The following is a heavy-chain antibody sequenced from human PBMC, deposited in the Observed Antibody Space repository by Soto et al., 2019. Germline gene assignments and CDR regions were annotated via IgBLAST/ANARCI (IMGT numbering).Heavy chain of an antibody. Sequence: PSETLSLTCTVSGGSISSSSYYWGWIRQPPGKGLEWIGSIYYSGSTYYNPSLKSRVTISVDTSKNQFSLKLSSVTAADTAVYYCAEGGATTDDWGQGTLVTVSS. V-gene: IGHV4-39*01. D-gene: IGHD1-26*01. CDR3: AEGGATTDD. CDR1: GGSISSSSYY. J-gene: IGHJ4*02. CDR2: IYYSGST.